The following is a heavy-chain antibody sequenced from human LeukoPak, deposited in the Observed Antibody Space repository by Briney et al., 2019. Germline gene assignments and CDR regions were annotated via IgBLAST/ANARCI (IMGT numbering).Heavy chain of an antibody. CDR3: ARGPVPSITMIVVVIPNFDY. Sequence: ASVKVSCKTSGYTFTGYYLHWVRQAPGQGLEWVGWINCNSGGTNFAQKFQGRVTMTRERSIRTAYMELSSLRSEDTAVYYCARGPVPSITMIVVVIPNFDYWGQGTLVTVSS. CDR1: GYTFTGYY. D-gene: IGHD3-22*01. J-gene: IGHJ4*02. CDR2: INCNSGGT. V-gene: IGHV1-2*02.